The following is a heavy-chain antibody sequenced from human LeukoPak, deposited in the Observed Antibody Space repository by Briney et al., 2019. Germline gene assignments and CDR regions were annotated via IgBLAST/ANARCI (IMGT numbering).Heavy chain of an antibody. D-gene: IGHD3-3*01. V-gene: IGHV5-51*01. CDR1: GYSFTTYW. J-gene: IGHJ4*02. CDR2: IYPGDSDT. CDR3: AGAVTIFGVELDY. Sequence: GESLKISCKGSGYSFTTYWIGWVRQMPGKGLEWMGIIYPGDSDTRYSPSFQGQVTISVDKSISTAYLQWSSLKASDTAMYYCAGAVTIFGVELDYWGQGTLVTVSS.